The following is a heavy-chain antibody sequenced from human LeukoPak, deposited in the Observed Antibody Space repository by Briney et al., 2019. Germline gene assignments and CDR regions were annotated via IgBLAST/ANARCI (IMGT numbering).Heavy chain of an antibody. D-gene: IGHD3-10*01. V-gene: IGHV3-20*04. CDR1: GFTFYDYG. CDR2: INWNGGST. CDR3: AKDVAGVRGVRGGFDY. J-gene: IGHJ4*02. Sequence: PGGSLRLSCAASGFTFYDYGMSWVRQAPGKGLEWVSGINWNGGSTGYADSVKGRFTISRDNAKNSLYLQMNSLRAEDTAIYYCAKDVAGVRGVRGGFDYWGQGTLVTVSS.